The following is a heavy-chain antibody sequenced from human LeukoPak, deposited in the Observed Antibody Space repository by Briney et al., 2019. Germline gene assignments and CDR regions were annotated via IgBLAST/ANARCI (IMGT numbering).Heavy chain of an antibody. CDR2: IMPIFGIA. CDR1: GGTFSSYA. CDR3: ASVGVVVPAASNWFDA. Sequence: SVKVSCKASGGTFSSYAISWVRQAPGQRLEWMGGIMPIFGIADYAQKFQGRVTSTADKSTSTASMEMSSLRSEDTAVYYCASVGVVVPAASNWFDASGQGTLVTPSS. J-gene: IGHJ5*02. V-gene: IGHV1-69*10. D-gene: IGHD2-2*01.